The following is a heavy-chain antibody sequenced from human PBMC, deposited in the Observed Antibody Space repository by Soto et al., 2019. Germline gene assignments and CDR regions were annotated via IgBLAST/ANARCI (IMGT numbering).Heavy chain of an antibody. CDR1: GFIFSDHF. V-gene: IGHV3-72*01. Sequence: EVQLVESGGGLVQPGGSLRLSCVASGFIFSDHFMDWVRQSPGKGLEWVGLIKTKAISYTTQYAASLKGRFTVSRDDSRNSFHLQMDIQKTEDTAVYYCSSPEVVGSARDRYFDFWGRGTLVTVSS. D-gene: IGHD2-2*01. J-gene: IGHJ2*01. CDR2: IKTKAISYTT. CDR3: SSPEVVGSARDRYFDF.